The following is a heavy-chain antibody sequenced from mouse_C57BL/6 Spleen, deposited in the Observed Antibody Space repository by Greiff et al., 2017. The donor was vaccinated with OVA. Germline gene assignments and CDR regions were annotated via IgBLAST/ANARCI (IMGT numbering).Heavy chain of an antibody. CDR3: ARRGTTDAMGY. Sequence: EVQLVQSGPVLVKPGASVKMSCKASGYTFTDDYMNWGKQSHGKSLEWIGVINPYNGGTSYNQKFKGKATLTVDKSTSTAYMELNSLTSEDSAVYYCARRGTTDAMGYWGQGASVTVSS. V-gene: IGHV1-19*01. CDR2: INPYNGGT. D-gene: IGHD1-1*01. J-gene: IGHJ4*01. CDR1: GYTFTDDY.